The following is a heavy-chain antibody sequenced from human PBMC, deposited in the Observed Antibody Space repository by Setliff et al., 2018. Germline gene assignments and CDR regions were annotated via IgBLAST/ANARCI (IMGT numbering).Heavy chain of an antibody. CDR2: IYTDGTT. J-gene: IGHJ6*02. V-gene: IGHV4-61*02. Sequence: SETLSLTCTVSGASLRSGSNYWGWFRQPAGKGLEWVGRIYTDGTTNYNPSLKSRVSISADTSMNHFSLRMTSVSAADTAVYYCAKEHVVISFVTNTHHHCGMDVWGQGTTVTVSS. D-gene: IGHD2-8*01. CDR3: AKEHVVISFVTNTHHHCGMDV. CDR1: GASLRSGSNY.